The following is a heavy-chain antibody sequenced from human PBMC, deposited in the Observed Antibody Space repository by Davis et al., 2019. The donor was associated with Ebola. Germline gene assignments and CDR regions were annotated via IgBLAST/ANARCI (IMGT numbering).Heavy chain of an antibody. CDR1: GFTSSWHW. D-gene: IGHD3-3*01. CDR3: ARDPTRTYYDFWSGSSYYYYGMGV. Sequence: GGSLRLSCATSGFTSSWHWTTCVRQAPGKGLEWVANIKQDGREKYYVDSVKGRFTISRDNAKNSLYLQMNSLRAEDTAVYYCARDPTRTYYDFWSGSSYYYYGMGVWGQGTTVTVSS. V-gene: IGHV3-7*01. J-gene: IGHJ6*02. CDR2: IKQDGREK.